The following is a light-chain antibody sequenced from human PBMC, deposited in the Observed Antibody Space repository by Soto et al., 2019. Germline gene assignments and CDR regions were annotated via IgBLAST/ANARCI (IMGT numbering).Light chain of an antibody. J-gene: IGKJ4*01. V-gene: IGKV3-15*01. CDR3: QQYNNWPPLT. CDR1: QSVSSN. Sequence: EIVMKQSPATLSVSPGERATLSCRASQSVSSNLAWYHQKPGQAPRLLIYGASTRATGIPARFSGSGSGTEFTLTISSLQSEDFAVYYCQQYNNWPPLTFGGGTKVEIK. CDR2: GAS.